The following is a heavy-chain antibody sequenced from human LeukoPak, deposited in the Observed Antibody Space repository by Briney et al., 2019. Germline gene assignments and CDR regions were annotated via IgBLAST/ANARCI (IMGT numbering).Heavy chain of an antibody. CDR3: ASAYYDFWSGQPSRRFDP. CDR1: GYTFTSYA. Sequence: RWASVKVSCKASGYTFTSYAISWVRQAPGQGLEWMGRIIPILGIANYAQKFQGRVTITADKSTSTAYMELSSLRSEDTAVYYCASAYYDFWSGQPSRRFDPWGQGTLVTVSS. D-gene: IGHD3-3*01. V-gene: IGHV1-69*04. CDR2: IIPILGIA. J-gene: IGHJ5*02.